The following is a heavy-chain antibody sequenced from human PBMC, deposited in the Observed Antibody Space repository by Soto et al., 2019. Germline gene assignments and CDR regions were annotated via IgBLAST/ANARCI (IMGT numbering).Heavy chain of an antibody. CDR2: VCPGGRT. V-gene: IGHV4-34*02. Sequence: QVRLQQWGAGLVRPSETLSLTCAVYGGSFNHYCWSWIRQPPGKGLEWIGEVCPGGRTNYSPTLKREVRIAVEGSKNHFSLRLTSVTVADTAVYYCARGDYGQYDAYNWFDPWGQGNLVIVAS. CDR3: ARGDYGQYDAYNWFDP. CDR1: GGSFNHYC. D-gene: IGHD3-10*01. J-gene: IGHJ5*02.